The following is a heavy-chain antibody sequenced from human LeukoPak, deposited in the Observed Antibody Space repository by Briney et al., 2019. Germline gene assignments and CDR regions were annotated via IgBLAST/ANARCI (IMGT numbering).Heavy chain of an antibody. Sequence: ASVKVSCKASGYTFTSYGISWVRQAPGQGLEWMGWISAYNGNTNYAQKLQGRVTMTTDTSTSTAYMELRSLRSDDTAVYYCARDLYCSGGSCYPGYFDYWGQGTLVTVSS. V-gene: IGHV1-18*01. D-gene: IGHD2-15*01. CDR1: GYTFTSYG. CDR3: ARDLYCSGGSCYPGYFDY. CDR2: ISAYNGNT. J-gene: IGHJ4*02.